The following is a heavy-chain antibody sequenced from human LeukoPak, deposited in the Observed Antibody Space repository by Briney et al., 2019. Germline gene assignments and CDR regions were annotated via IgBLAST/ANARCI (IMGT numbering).Heavy chain of an antibody. V-gene: IGHV3-74*01. CDR3: AKDQAIFGVVTTIDY. CDR1: GVTFSSYW. Sequence: GGSLRLSCAASGVTFSSYWMHWVRQAPGKGLVWVSRINSDGSSTSYADSVKGRFTISRDNAKHTLYLKMNSLRAEDTAVYYCAKDQAIFGVVTTIDYWGQGTLVTVSS. CDR2: INSDGSST. J-gene: IGHJ4*02. D-gene: IGHD3-3*01.